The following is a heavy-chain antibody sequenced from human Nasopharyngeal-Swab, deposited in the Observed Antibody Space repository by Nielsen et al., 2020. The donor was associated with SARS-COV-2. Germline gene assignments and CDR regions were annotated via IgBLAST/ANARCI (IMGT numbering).Heavy chain of an antibody. D-gene: IGHD6-19*01. CDR3: ARDQIALLSIAVAGDYYYYYGMDV. CDR2: ISPYNGNT. V-gene: IGHV1-18*01. Sequence: ASVKVSCKASGYTFTSYGISWVRQAPGQGLEWMGWISPYNGNTNYAQKLQGRVTMTTDTSTSTAYMELRSLRSDDTAVYYCARDQIALLSIAVAGDYYYYYGMDVWGQGTTVTVSS. J-gene: IGHJ6*02. CDR1: GYTFTSYG.